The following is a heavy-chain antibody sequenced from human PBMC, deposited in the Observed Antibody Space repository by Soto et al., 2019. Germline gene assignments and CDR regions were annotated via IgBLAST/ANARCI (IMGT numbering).Heavy chain of an antibody. CDR3: ARTFWSLNSYSDY. J-gene: IGHJ4*02. CDR1: GGSFSNYY. CDR2: IYYSGST. Sequence: PSGTLSLTCAVYGGSFSNYYWSWIRQPPGKGLEWIGEIYYSGSTNYNPSLKSRVTISVDTSKNQFSLKLSSVTAADTAVYYCARTFWSLNSYSDYWGQGTLVTVSS. V-gene: IGHV4-34*01. D-gene: IGHD3-16*01.